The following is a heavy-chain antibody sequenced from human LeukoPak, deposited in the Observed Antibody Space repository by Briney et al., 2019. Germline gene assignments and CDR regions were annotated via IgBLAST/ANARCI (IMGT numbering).Heavy chain of an antibody. D-gene: IGHD3-22*01. V-gene: IGHV4-31*03. CDR1: GGSISSGGYY. CDR3: ASSYYYDNIDYRSRFDY. CDR2: IYYSGGT. J-gene: IGHJ4*02. Sequence: PSQTLSLTCTVSGGSISSGGYYWSWIRQPPEKGLEWIGYIYYSGGTYYNPSLKSRVTISVDTSKNQFSLKLSSVTAADTAVYYCASSYYYDNIDYRSRFDYWGQGTLVTVSS.